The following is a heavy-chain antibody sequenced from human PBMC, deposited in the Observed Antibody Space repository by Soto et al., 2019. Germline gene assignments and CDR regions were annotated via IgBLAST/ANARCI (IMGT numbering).Heavy chain of an antibody. CDR3: ARGITIFGVVINNWFDP. D-gene: IGHD3-3*01. CDR2: IYYSGST. J-gene: IGHJ5*02. CDR1: GGSVSSGSYY. Sequence: QVQLQESGPGLVKPSETLSLTCTVSGGSVSSGSYYWSWIRQPPGKGLEWIGYIYYSGSTNYNPSLTGRVTISVDTSKNQFSLKLSSVTAADTAVYYCARGITIFGVVINNWFDPWGQGTLVTVSS. V-gene: IGHV4-61*01.